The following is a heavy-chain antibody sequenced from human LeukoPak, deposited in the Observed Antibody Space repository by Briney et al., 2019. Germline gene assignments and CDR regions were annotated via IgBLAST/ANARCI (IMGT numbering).Heavy chain of an antibody. CDR2: IRHDGNSK. CDR3: AKATKNWGSGNYFDY. Sequence: GGSLRLSCAASGFTFSNYGMHWVRQTPGKGLEWVAFIRHDGNSKLYADSVKGRFTISRDNSKNALYLQMNSLRAEDTAVYYCAKATKNWGSGNYFDYWGQGTLVTVSS. V-gene: IGHV3-30*02. J-gene: IGHJ4*02. CDR1: GFTFSNYG. D-gene: IGHD7-27*01.